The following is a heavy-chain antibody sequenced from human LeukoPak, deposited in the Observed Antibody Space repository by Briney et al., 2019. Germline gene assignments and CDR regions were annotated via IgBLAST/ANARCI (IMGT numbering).Heavy chain of an antibody. J-gene: IGHJ5*02. V-gene: IGHV7-4-1*02. CDR1: GYTFTSYA. CDR3: ARDRLRFLIRRSGRWFDP. Sequence: ASVKVSCKASGYTFTSYAMNWVRQAPGQGLEWMGWINTNTGNPTYAQGFTGRFVFSLDTSVSTAYLQISNLKAEDTAVYYCARDRLRFLIRRSGRWFDPWGQGTLVTVSS. CDR2: INTNTGNP. D-gene: IGHD3-3*01.